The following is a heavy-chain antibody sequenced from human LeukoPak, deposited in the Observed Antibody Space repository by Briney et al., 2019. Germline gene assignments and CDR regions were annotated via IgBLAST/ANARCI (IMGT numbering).Heavy chain of an antibody. CDR1: GFTFSSYS. CDR2: ISSSSSYI. V-gene: IGHV3-21*04. J-gene: IGHJ3*02. Sequence: GGSLRLSCAASGFTFSSYSMNWVRQAPGKGLEWVSSISSSSSYIYYADSVKGRFTISRDNAKNSLYLQMNSLRAEDTAVYYCLVDIVVVPAAITDAFDIWGQGTIVTVSS. D-gene: IGHD2-2*02. CDR3: LVDIVVVPAAITDAFDI.